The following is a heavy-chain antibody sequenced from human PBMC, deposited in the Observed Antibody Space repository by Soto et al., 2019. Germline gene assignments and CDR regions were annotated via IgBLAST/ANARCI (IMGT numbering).Heavy chain of an antibody. CDR1: GGSFSGYY. D-gene: IGHD3-10*01. J-gene: IGHJ2*01. CDR3: ARGRGDGYNQDWYFDL. Sequence: SETLSLTCAVYGGSFSGYYWNWIRQPPGKGLEWIGEINHSGSTNYNPSLKSRVSISVGTSNTQFSLKLSSVTAADTAVYYCARGRGDGYNQDWYFDLWGRGTLVTVSS. CDR2: INHSGST. V-gene: IGHV4-34*01.